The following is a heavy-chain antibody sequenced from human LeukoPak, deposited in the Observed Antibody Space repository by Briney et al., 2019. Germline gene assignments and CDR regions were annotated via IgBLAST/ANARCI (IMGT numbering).Heavy chain of an antibody. CDR1: GYTFTSYY. D-gene: IGHD5-18*01. Sequence: ASVKVSCKASGYTFTSYYMHWVRQAPGQGLEWMGIINPSGGSTSYAQKFQGRVTTTRDTSTSTVYMELSSLRSEDTAVYYCARDDTAMDPWDYWGQGTLVTASS. CDR3: ARDDTAMDPWDY. J-gene: IGHJ4*02. V-gene: IGHV1-46*01. CDR2: INPSGGST.